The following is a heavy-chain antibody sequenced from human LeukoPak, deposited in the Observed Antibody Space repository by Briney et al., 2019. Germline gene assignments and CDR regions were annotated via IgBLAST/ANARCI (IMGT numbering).Heavy chain of an antibody. J-gene: IGHJ4*02. CDR3: AEGSPLDSDDEYYFDS. CDR1: GFTFSSYA. Sequence: GGSLRLSCAASGFTFSSYAMSWVRQAPGKGLEWVSSFSESGGTTYADSVKGRIAISSDNSKNTLDLQMNSLRAEDTAVYYCAEGSPLDSDDEYYFDSWGRGTLVTVSS. D-gene: IGHD3/OR15-3a*01. V-gene: IGHV3-23*01. CDR2: FSESGGTT.